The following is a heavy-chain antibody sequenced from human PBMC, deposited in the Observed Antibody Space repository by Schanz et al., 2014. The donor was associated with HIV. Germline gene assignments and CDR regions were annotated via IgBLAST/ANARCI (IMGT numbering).Heavy chain of an antibody. J-gene: IGHJ6*02. D-gene: IGHD3-10*01. CDR1: GFIFRTHG. CDR2: IVSSGGDT. Sequence: VQLVESGGGVVQPGRSLRLSCAASGFIFRTHGMHWVRQAPGKGLEWVSAIVSSGGDTYYADFVEGRFTISRDNSKNTLYLQMHSLRAEDTAVYYCAKCPTMVRGTGMDVWGQGTTVTVSS. CDR3: AKCPTMVRGTGMDV. V-gene: IGHV3-23*04.